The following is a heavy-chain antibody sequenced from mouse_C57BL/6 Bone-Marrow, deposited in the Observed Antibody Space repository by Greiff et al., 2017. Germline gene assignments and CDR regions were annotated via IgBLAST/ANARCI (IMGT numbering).Heavy chain of an antibody. CDR2: IDPETGGT. Sequence: QVQLQQSGAELVRPGASVTLSCKASGYTFTDYEMHWVKQTPVHGLEWIGAIDPETGGTSYNQKFKGKAILTADKSSSTAYMELRSLTSEDSAVYYCTRRRGGYYGSSYYAMDYWGQGTSVTVSS. CDR3: TRRRGGYYGSSYYAMDY. J-gene: IGHJ4*01. V-gene: IGHV1-15*01. D-gene: IGHD1-1*01. CDR1: GYTFTDYE.